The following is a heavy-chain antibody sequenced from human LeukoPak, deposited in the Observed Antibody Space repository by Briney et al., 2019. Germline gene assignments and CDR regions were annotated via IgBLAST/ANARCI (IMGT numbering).Heavy chain of an antibody. J-gene: IGHJ4*02. CDR1: GFTFSSYW. D-gene: IGHD2-15*01. CDR2: INSDGSST. V-gene: IGHV3-74*01. Sequence: GGSLRLSCAASGFTFSSYWMHWVRQAPGKGLVWVSRINSDGSSTSYADSVKGRFTISRDNARNTLYLQMNSLRAEDTAVYYCAKGVTVAATTPFGYWGQGTLVTVSS. CDR3: AKGVTVAATTPFGY.